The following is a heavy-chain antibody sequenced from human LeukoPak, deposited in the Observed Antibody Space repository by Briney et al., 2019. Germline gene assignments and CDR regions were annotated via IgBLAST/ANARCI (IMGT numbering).Heavy chain of an antibody. CDR2: INHSGST. CDR1: GGSFSGYY. D-gene: IGHD6-13*01. CDR3: ARGPPYSSSWYIY. Sequence: SETLSLTCAVYGGSFSGYYWSWFRQPPGQGLEWIGEINHSGSTNYNPALKSRVTISVDTSKNQFSLKLSSVTAADTAVYYCARGPPYSSSWYIYWGQGTLVTVSS. V-gene: IGHV4-34*01. J-gene: IGHJ4*02.